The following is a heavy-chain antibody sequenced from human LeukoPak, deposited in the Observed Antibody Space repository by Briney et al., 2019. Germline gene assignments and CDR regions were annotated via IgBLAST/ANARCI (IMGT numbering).Heavy chain of an antibody. CDR2: IYPGDSNT. D-gene: IGHD3-22*01. J-gene: IGHJ4*02. V-gene: IGHV5-51*01. Sequence: KDGESLKISCKGSGYSFTSYWIGWVRQMPGKGLEWTGIIYPGDSNTRYSPSFQGQDTISADKSNITAYLQSSSLKASDTAMYYCARYYYDSSGYYSADYWGQGTLVTVSS. CDR3: ARYYYDSSGYYSADY. CDR1: GYSFTSYW.